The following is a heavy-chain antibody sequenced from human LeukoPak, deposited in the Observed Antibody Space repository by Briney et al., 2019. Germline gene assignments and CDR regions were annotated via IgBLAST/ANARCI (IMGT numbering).Heavy chain of an antibody. CDR3: ARESGDLWSGSEYYYYYYMDV. Sequence: PSETLSLTCTVSGGSISSHYWSWIRQPPGKGLEWIGYIYYSGSTNYNPSLKSRVTISVDTSKNQFSLKLSSVTAADTAVYYCARESGDLWSGSEYYYYYYMDVWGKGTTVTVSS. CDR2: IYYSGST. D-gene: IGHD3-3*01. J-gene: IGHJ6*03. CDR1: GGSISSHY. V-gene: IGHV4-59*11.